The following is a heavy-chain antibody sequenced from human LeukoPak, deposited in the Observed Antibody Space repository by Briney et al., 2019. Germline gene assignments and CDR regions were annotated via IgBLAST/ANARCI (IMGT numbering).Heavy chain of an antibody. CDR2: ISAYNGNT. CDR3: ARDPTPSSWYRLDPEYFQH. D-gene: IGHD6-13*01. CDR1: GYTFTSYG. J-gene: IGHJ1*01. Sequence: ASVKVSCKASGYTFTSYGISWVRRAPGQGLEWMGWISAYNGNTNYAQKLQGRVTMTTDTSTSTAYMELRSLRSDDTAVYYCARDPTPSSWYRLDPEYFQHWGQGTLVTVSS. V-gene: IGHV1-18*04.